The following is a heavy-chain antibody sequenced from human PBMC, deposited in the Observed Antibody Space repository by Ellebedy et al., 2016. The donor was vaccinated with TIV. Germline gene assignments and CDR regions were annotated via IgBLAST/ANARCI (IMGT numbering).Heavy chain of an antibody. J-gene: IGHJ4*02. D-gene: IGHD4-23*01. V-gene: IGHV3-30*02. CDR2: IRTDGSNK. CDR1: GFSFSSYG. Sequence: PGGSLRLSCVASGFSFSSYGMHWVRQAPGKGLEWVAFIRTDGSNKFYTESVEGRFTTSRDNVKNIVHLQTNSLRAEDTAVYYCARDRWPYFFDCWGQGTLVTVSS. CDR3: ARDRWPYFFDC.